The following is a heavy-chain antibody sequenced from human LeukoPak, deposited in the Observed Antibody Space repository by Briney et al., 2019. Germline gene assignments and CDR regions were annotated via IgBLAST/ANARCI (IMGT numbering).Heavy chain of an antibody. Sequence: GGSLRLSCAASGFTFSTYAMSWVRQAPGKGLEWVSSISASGTSPYYTDSVKGRFTISRDTSKNTLSLQMNSLRVDDTAVYYCAKIVVPAASRYYYYGMDVWGQGTTVTVSS. CDR2: ISASGTSP. CDR1: GFTFSTYA. D-gene: IGHD2-2*01. V-gene: IGHV3-23*01. J-gene: IGHJ6*02. CDR3: AKIVVPAASRYYYYGMDV.